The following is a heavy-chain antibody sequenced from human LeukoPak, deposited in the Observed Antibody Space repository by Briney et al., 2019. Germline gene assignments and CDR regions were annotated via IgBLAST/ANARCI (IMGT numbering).Heavy chain of an antibody. D-gene: IGHD2-15*01. CDR2: IYTSGST. V-gene: IGHV4-61*02. CDR1: GGSISSGRYY. J-gene: IGHJ4*02. Sequence: PSETLSLTCTVSGGSISSGRYYWSWIRQPAGKGLEWIGRIYTSGSTNYNPSLKSRVTISVDTSKNQFSLKLSSVTAAATPVYYCPRAPHPTRIAVPPGYFDYWGQGTLVTVSS. CDR3: PRAPHPTRIAVPPGYFDY.